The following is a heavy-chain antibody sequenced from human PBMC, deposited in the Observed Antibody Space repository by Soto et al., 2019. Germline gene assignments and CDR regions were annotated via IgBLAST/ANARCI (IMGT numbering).Heavy chain of an antibody. CDR3: ARRNSASYFNY. J-gene: IGHJ4*02. Sequence: QLQLQESGPGLVKPSETLSLTCTVSGGSISSSSYYWGWIRQPPGTGLEWIGSIYYSGSTYYNTSLTSRVTISVDTSKHQFSRTLTSVTAGDTAVYYFARRNSASYFNYWGQGALVTVSS. CDR2: IYYSGST. CDR1: GGSISSSSYY. D-gene: IGHD1-26*01. V-gene: IGHV4-39*01.